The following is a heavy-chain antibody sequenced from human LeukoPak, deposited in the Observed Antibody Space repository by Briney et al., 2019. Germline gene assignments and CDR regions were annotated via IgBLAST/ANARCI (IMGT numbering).Heavy chain of an antibody. Sequence: GGSLRLSCAASGFTFSSYAMHWVRQAPGKGLEWVSYISSSSSSYIYYADSVKGRFTISRDNAKNSLYLQMNSLRAEDTAVYYCARGGGYYDSSGYDDYWGQGTLVTVSS. CDR1: GFTFSSYA. J-gene: IGHJ4*02. CDR3: ARGGGYYDSSGYDDY. CDR2: ISSSSSSYI. D-gene: IGHD3-22*01. V-gene: IGHV3-21*01.